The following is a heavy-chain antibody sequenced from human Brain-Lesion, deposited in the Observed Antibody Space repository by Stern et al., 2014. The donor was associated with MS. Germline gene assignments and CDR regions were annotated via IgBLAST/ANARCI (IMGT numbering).Heavy chain of an antibody. D-gene: IGHD6-19*01. V-gene: IGHV3-23*04. CDR2: ISGRGGTT. CDR1: GFSFSTYA. Sequence: EVPLVESGGGLVQPGGSLRLSCAASGFSFSTYAMSWVRQTPGKGLQWVSVISGRGGTTYYADPVKGRFTISRDNSKNTLYLQMDSLRADDTAVYYCAKWPHHIAVAGTRYFQHWGQGTLVTVSS. CDR3: AKWPHHIAVAGTRYFQH. J-gene: IGHJ1*01.